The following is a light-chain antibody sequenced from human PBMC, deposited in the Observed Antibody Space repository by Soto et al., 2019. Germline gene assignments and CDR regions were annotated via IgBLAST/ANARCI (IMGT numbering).Light chain of an antibody. CDR1: QSINNY. V-gene: IGKV1-39*01. J-gene: IGKJ4*01. Sequence: DVQMTQSPSSVSASVGDTVTITCRASQSINNYLNWYEQKPGEAPKLLMYSASTLQSGVPSRFSGSGTGTDFTLTITSLQPEDFAVYYCQQSYSSPLTFGGGTKVEI. CDR2: SAS. CDR3: QQSYSSPLT.